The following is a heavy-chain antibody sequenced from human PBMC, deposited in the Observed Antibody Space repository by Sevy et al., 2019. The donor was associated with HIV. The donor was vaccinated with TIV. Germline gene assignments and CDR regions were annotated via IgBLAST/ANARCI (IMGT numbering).Heavy chain of an antibody. V-gene: IGHV3-30*18. D-gene: IGHD6-19*01. Sequence: GGSLRLSCAASGFTFSSYGVHWVRQAPGKGLEWVAVISYDGSNKYYADSVKGRFTISRDNSKNTLYLQMNSLRAEDTAVYYCAKEGYSCGLFDYWGQGTLVTVSS. CDR1: GFTFSSYG. CDR3: AKEGYSCGLFDY. J-gene: IGHJ4*02. CDR2: ISYDGSNK.